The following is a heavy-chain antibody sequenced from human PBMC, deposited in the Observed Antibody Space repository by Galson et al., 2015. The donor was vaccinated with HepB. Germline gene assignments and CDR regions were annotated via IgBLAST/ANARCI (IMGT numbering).Heavy chain of an antibody. CDR1: GFTFGDYA. V-gene: IGHV3-49*04. J-gene: IGHJ4*02. D-gene: IGHD3-10*01. Sequence: SLRLSCASSGFTFGDYAMNWVRQAPGTGLEWVAFIRTEHHGGTTAYAASVKGRFTIFRDDSNSIAYLQMNSLKIADTAVYYCTRDLGYYYGSGSDYWGQGTLVTVSS. CDR2: IRTEHHGGTT. CDR3: TRDLGYYYGSGSDY.